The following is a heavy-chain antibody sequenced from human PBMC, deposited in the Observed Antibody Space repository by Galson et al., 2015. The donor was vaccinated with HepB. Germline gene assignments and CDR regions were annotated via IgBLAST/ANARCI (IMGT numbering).Heavy chain of an antibody. J-gene: IGHJ6*02. V-gene: IGHV3-74*01. Sequence: SLRLSRAASGFTFSSYWMNWARQAPGKGLVWVSRISSDGSTTNYADSVKGRFTISRDNAKNTLCLQMNSLRVEDTAVYYCARDYTSHYFFYGVDVWVQGTTFTVSS. CDR3: ARDYTSHYFFYGVDV. CDR2: ISSDGSTT. CDR1: GFTFSSYW. D-gene: IGHD2-2*02.